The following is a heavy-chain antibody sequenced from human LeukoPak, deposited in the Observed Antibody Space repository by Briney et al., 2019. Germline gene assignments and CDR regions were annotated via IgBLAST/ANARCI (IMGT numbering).Heavy chain of an antibody. J-gene: IGHJ5*02. Sequence: SETLSLTCTVSGGSVSDYYWSWIRQSPGKGLEWIGYLYYTGSTSYNPSLKSRVTISADTSKNQFSLKLNSVTAADTAVYYCARGIHYYDSSGYYPNWFDPWGQGTLVTVSS. V-gene: IGHV4-59*02. CDR3: ARGIHYYDSSGYYPNWFDP. CDR2: LYYTGST. D-gene: IGHD3-22*01. CDR1: GGSVSDYY.